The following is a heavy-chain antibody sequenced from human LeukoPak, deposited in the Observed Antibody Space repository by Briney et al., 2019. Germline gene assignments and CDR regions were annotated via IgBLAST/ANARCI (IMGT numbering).Heavy chain of an antibody. CDR3: ARGPRIVVRRYFDL. Sequence: SETLSLTCAVYGGSSSGYYWSWIRQPPGKGLEWIGEINHSGSTNYNPSLKSRVTISVDTSKNQFSLKLSSVTAADTAVYYCARGPRIVVRRYFDLWGRGTLVTVSS. J-gene: IGHJ2*01. CDR2: INHSGST. D-gene: IGHD2-15*01. CDR1: GGSSSGYY. V-gene: IGHV4-34*01.